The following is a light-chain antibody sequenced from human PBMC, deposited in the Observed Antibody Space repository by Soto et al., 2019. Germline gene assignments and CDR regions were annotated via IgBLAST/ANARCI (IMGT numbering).Light chain of an antibody. CDR1: SSDVGGYNY. V-gene: IGLV2-14*01. Sequence: QSAPAQLASVSGTHGQLITISSPGTSSDVGGYNYVSWYQLHPCKAPKLSLYDVTNRPSGVSDCFSGSKSGNTASLTIPGLQAEDEADYYCSSDTSSTAYGCGAGTKVTV. CDR3: SSDTSSTAYG. J-gene: IGLJ1*01. CDR2: DVT.